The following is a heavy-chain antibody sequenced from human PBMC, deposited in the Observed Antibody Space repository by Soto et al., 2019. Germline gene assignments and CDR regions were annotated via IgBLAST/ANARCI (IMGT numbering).Heavy chain of an antibody. CDR2: IKQDGSEE. CDR3: ATSSDTGYIFDF. V-gene: IGHV3-7*01. D-gene: IGHD3-9*01. Sequence: EVQLVESGGGLVQPGGSLRLSCAASGFTFTTYWMSWVRQSPGKGLEWVASIKQDGSEEYYVDSVRGRFTISRDNAKNSLYLQMNSLRAEDTAVYHCATSSDTGYIFDFWGQGTLVTVSS. J-gene: IGHJ4*02. CDR1: GFTFTTYW.